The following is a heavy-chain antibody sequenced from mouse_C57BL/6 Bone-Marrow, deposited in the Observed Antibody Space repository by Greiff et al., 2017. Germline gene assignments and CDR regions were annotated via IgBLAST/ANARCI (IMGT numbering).Heavy chain of an antibody. CDR1: GFTFSDYG. J-gene: IGHJ4*01. CDR3: ARQGGMDY. CDR2: ISNLAYSI. V-gene: IGHV5-15*01. Sequence: EMQGVESGGGLVQPGGSLKLSCAASGFTFSDYGMAWVRQAPRKGPEWVAFISNLAYSIYYADTVTGRFTISRENAKNTLYLEMSSLRSEDTAMYYCARQGGMDYWGQGTSVTVSS.